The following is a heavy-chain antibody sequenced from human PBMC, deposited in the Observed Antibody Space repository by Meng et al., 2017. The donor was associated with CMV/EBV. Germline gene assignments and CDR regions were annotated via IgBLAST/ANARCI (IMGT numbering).Heavy chain of an antibody. CDR2: ISYDGSNK. V-gene: IGHV3-30*19. CDR1: GFTFSSYG. D-gene: IGHD2-2*01. J-gene: IGHJ4*02. CDR3: AKDGRADIVVVPAAIDY. Sequence: GESLKISCAASGFTFSSYGMHWVRQAPGKGLEWVAVISYDGSNKYYADSVKGRFTISRDNSKNTLYLQMNSLRAEDTAVYYCAKDGRADIVVVPAAIDYWGQGTLVTVSS.